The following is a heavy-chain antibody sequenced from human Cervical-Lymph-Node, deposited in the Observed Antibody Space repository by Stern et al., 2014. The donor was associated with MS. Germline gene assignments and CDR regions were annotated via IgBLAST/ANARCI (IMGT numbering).Heavy chain of an antibody. D-gene: IGHD2-15*01. CDR1: GLTFDDYA. CDR3: AKDGRGTPFDY. V-gene: IGHV3-9*01. CDR2: ISWNSGSI. J-gene: IGHJ4*02. Sequence: QLVESGGGLVQPGRSLRLSCAASGLTFDDYAMHWVRQAPGKGLEWVSGISWNSGSIGYADSVKGRFTISRDNAKNSLYLQMNSLRAEDTALYYCAKDGRGTPFDYWGQGTLVTVSS.